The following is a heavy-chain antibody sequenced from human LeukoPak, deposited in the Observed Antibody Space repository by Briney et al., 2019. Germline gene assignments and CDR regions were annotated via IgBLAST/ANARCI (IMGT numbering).Heavy chain of an antibody. CDR1: GLTFSSYA. D-gene: IGHD6-19*01. Sequence: PGGSLRLSCAASGLTFSSYAMRWVRQAPGKGLEGVSVISGSGGSTYYADSVKGRFTISRDNSKNTLYLQMNSLRAEDMAVYYCAKYLAVAGYDAFDIWGQGTMVTVSS. CDR3: AKYLAVAGYDAFDI. V-gene: IGHV3-23*01. J-gene: IGHJ3*02. CDR2: ISGSGGST.